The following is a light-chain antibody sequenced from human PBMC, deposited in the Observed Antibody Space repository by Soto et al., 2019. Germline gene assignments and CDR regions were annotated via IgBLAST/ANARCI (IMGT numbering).Light chain of an antibody. Sequence: EIVMTQSPPSLTVTPGEPASISCRSSQRLLHSNGNTFLDWYLQKPGQSPQLLIYLGSNRASGVPDRVSGSEAGIDFTLKISRVEAEDAGVYYCMQALETPYTFGQGTKLEIK. J-gene: IGKJ2*01. CDR3: MQALETPYT. CDR1: QRLLHSNGNTF. V-gene: IGKV2-28*01. CDR2: LGS.